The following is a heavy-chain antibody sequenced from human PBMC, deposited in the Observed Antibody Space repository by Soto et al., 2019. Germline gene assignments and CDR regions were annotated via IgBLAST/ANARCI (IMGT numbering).Heavy chain of an antibody. D-gene: IGHD2-15*01. CDR2: INSDGSST. CDR3: ARGGSLNWYFDL. V-gene: IGHV3-74*01. Sequence: EVQLVESGGGLVQPGGSLRLSCAASGFTFSSYWMHWVRQAPGKGLMWVSRINSDGSSTTYADSVKGRFTISRDNAKNTLYLQMNSLSDEDTAVYYCARGGSLNWYFDLWGRGTLVTVSS. J-gene: IGHJ2*01. CDR1: GFTFSSYW.